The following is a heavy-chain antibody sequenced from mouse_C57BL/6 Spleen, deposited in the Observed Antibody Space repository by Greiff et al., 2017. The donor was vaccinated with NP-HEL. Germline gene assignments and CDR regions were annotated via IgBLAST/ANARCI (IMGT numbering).Heavy chain of an antibody. CDR3: ARETAQATFDY. V-gene: IGHV1-69*01. J-gene: IGHJ2*01. D-gene: IGHD3-2*02. CDR1: GYTFTSYW. CDR2: IDPSDSYT. Sequence: QVQLQQPGAELVMPGASVKLSCKASGYTFTSYWMHWVKQRPGQGLEWIGEIDPSDSYTNYNQKFKGKSTLTVDKYSSTAYMQLSSLTSEDSAVYYCARETAQATFDYWGQGTTLTVSS.